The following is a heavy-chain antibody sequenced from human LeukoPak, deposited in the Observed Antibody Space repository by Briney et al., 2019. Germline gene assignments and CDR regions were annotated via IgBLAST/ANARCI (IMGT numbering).Heavy chain of an antibody. V-gene: IGHV5-51*01. D-gene: IGHD5-12*01. CDR1: GYMFINYW. Sequence: GESLKISCKGSGYMFINYWIAWVRQMPGEGLEWMGIVYAGDSETRYSPSFQGQVTMSADRSTITAYLQWSSLTASDSAMYYCARLGSGYHYNHYYGLDVWGQGTTVTVS. CDR3: ARLGSGYHYNHYYGLDV. J-gene: IGHJ6*02. CDR2: VYAGDSET.